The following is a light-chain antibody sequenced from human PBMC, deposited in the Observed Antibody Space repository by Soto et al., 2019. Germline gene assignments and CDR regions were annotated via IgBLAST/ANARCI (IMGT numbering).Light chain of an antibody. Sequence: DIQMTQSPSTLSASVGDRVTITCRASQSISSWLAWYQQKPGKAPQLLIYKVSSFETGVPSRFSGSGSGTEFTLTISSLQPDDFATYFGQQYNSYSPGQPWTFGQGTKVEIK. J-gene: IGKJ1*01. CDR2: KVS. V-gene: IGKV1-5*03. CDR1: QSISSW. CDR3: QQYNSYSPGQPWT.